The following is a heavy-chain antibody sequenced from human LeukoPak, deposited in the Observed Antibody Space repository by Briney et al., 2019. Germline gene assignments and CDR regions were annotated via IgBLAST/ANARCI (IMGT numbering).Heavy chain of an antibody. D-gene: IGHD1-1*01. V-gene: IGHV4-39*07. CDR2: IYYSGST. Sequence: SETLSLTCTVSGGSISSSSDYCGWIRQPPGKGLEWIGSIYYSGSTYYNPSLKSRVTISVDTSKNQFSLKLSSVTAADTAVYYCARASYKHHNSRAYFDYWGQGPLVPVSS. CDR1: GGSISSSSDY. CDR3: ARASYKHHNSRAYFDY. J-gene: IGHJ4*02.